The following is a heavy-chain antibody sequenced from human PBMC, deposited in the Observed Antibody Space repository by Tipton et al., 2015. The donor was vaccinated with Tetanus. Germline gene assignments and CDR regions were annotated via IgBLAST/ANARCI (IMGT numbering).Heavy chain of an antibody. Sequence: TLSLTCAVYGGSFSGYYWSWIRQPPGKGLEWIGEINHSGSTNYNPSLKSRVTISVDTSKNQFSLKLSSVTAADTAVYYCARDSRVLGPWFYWGQGTTVTVSS. J-gene: IGHJ6*02. CDR1: GGSFSGYY. V-gene: IGHV4-34*01. CDR3: ARDSRVLGPWFY. CDR2: INHSGST. D-gene: IGHD3-10*01.